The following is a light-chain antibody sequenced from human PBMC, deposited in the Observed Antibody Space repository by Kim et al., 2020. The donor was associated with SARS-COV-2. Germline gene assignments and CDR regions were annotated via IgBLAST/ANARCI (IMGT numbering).Light chain of an antibody. Sequence: FTCTWRSGISVAIYNISWYQQKPGSLPQFLLRYKSDSNKQQASGVPSRFSGSKDASTNAGLLVISGLQSQDEADYYCAIWYSNTWVFGGGTQLTVL. V-gene: IGLV5-39*01. CDR2: YKSDSNK. J-gene: IGLJ3*02. CDR1: SGISVAIYN. CDR3: AIWYSNTWV.